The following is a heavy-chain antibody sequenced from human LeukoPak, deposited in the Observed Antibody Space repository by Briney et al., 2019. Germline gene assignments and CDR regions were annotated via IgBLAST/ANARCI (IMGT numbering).Heavy chain of an antibody. CDR3: ARYLGAVTGTTRPSYYYYGMDV. Sequence: SETLSLTCAVYGGSFSGYYWSWIRQPPGKGLEWIGEINHSGSTNYNPSLKSRVTISVDTSKNQFSLKLSSVCAADTAVYYCARYLGAVTGTTRPSYYYYGMDVWGQGTTVTVSS. CDR2: INHSGST. D-gene: IGHD1-7*01. CDR1: GGSFSGYY. J-gene: IGHJ6*02. V-gene: IGHV4-34*01.